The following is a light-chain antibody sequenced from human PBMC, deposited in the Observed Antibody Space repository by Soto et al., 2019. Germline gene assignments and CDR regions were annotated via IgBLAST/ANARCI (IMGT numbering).Light chain of an antibody. Sequence: QSVLTQPPSVSGAPGQRVTVSCTGSSSNIGATYEVHWYQQLPGTAPKLLIYGNSNRPSGVPDRFSGSKSGTSASLAITGLQAEDVADYYCQSYDNSLSGYIFGTGTKVTVL. CDR2: GNS. CDR3: QSYDNSLSGYI. CDR1: SSNIGATYE. J-gene: IGLJ1*01. V-gene: IGLV1-40*01.